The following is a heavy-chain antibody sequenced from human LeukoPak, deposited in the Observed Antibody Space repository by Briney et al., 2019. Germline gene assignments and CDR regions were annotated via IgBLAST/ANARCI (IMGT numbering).Heavy chain of an antibody. CDR3: AKDPYRSSSGLGDC. V-gene: IGHV3-23*01. CDR1: GFTFSGYA. D-gene: IGHD6-6*01. Sequence: SGGSLRLSCAASGFTFSGYAMSWVRQAPGKGLEWVSSISGSGGPTYDADSVKGRFTMSRDNSKNMMYLQMNSLRAEDTAVYYCAKDPYRSSSGLGDCWGQGTLVTVSS. CDR2: ISGSGGPT. J-gene: IGHJ4*02.